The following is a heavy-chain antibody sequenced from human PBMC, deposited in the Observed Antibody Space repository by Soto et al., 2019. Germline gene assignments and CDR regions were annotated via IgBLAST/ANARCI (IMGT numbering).Heavy chain of an antibody. CDR3: AKYGYGSDVLWWFGP. J-gene: IGHJ5*02. Sequence: QPGGSLRLSCAASGFSFSSYAMSWVRQTPGKGLEWVSALSGSSDNTYYADSVKGRFTISRDNSKNTLYLQMNSLRAEDTAVYYCAKYGYGSDVLWWFGPWGQGTLVTGSS. CDR1: GFSFSSYA. V-gene: IGHV3-23*01. CDR2: LSGSSDNT. D-gene: IGHD5-12*01.